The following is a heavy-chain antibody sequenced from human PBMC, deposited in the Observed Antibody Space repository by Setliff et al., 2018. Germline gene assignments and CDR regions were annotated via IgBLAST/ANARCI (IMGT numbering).Heavy chain of an antibody. Sequence: ASVKVSCKAAGYTFVSYGLSWVRQAPGQGLEWMGWISAYTGKADYAQKFQGRVTMTRDTSISTAYMELSRLRSDDTAVYYCARAPYSSSFIQYYYYYYMDVWGKGTTVTVSS. V-gene: IGHV1-18*01. D-gene: IGHD6-19*01. CDR3: ARAPYSSSFIQYYYYYYMDV. CDR1: GYTFVSYG. CDR2: ISAYTGKA. J-gene: IGHJ6*03.